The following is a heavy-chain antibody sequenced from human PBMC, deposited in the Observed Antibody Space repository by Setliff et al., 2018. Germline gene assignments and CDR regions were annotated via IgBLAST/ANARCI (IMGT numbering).Heavy chain of an antibody. V-gene: IGHV3-30*02. CDR2: TRYDGSSK. CDR1: GFTVSSFS. CDR3: VKVSGRFDAGFDS. D-gene: IGHD3-3*01. Sequence: PGESLKISCAASGFTVSSFSMHWVRQAPGKGPEWVAFTRYDGSSKYHADSVKGRFTISRDNSKNTLYLQMNSLRPEDTAVYYCVKVSGRFDAGFDSWGQGTLVTVSS. J-gene: IGHJ4*02.